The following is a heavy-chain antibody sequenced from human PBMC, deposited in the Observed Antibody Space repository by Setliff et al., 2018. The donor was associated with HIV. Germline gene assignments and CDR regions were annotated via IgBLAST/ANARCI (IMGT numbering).Heavy chain of an antibody. CDR2: ITPDSGKT. D-gene: IGHD2-21*02. CDR3: AGSGGDWFFCFDH. J-gene: IGHJ4*02. CDR1: GYIINYYG. Sequence: VKVSCKASGYIINYYGLNWVRQAPGQGPEWMGWITPDSGKTEYAEKFQGRITMTADIFTRTAYMELRSLRSDDTAAYYCAGSGGDWFFCFDHWGQGTQVTVCS. V-gene: IGHV1-18*01.